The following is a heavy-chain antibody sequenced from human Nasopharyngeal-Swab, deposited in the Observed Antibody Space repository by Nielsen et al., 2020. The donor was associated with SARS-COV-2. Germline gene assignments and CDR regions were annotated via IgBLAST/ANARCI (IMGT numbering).Heavy chain of an antibody. CDR1: GFTFDDYA. D-gene: IGHD3-22*01. Sequence: SLKISCAASGFTFDDYAMHWVRQAPGKGLEWVSGISWNSGSIGYADSVKGRFTIPRDNAKNSLYLQMNSLRAEDTALYYCAKVLLPYYYDSSGYWGDAFDIWGQGTMVTVSS. J-gene: IGHJ3*02. CDR2: ISWNSGSI. V-gene: IGHV3-9*01. CDR3: AKVLLPYYYDSSGYWGDAFDI.